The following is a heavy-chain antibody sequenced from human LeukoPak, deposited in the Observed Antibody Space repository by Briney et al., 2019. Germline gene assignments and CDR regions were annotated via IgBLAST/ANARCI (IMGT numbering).Heavy chain of an antibody. Sequence: ASVKVSCKASGYTFTGYYMHWVRQAPGQGLEWMGWINPNSGGTNYAQKFQGRVTMTRDTSISTAYMELSRLRSDDTAVYYCARDYGSGKWIDYWGQGTLVTVSS. V-gene: IGHV1-2*02. D-gene: IGHD3-10*01. CDR1: GYTFTGYY. J-gene: IGHJ4*02. CDR3: ARDYGSGKWIDY. CDR2: INPNSGGT.